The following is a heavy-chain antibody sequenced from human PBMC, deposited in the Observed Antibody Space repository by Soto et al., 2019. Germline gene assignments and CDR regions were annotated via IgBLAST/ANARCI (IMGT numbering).Heavy chain of an antibody. V-gene: IGHV4-34*01. Sequence: SETLSLTCAVYGGSFSGYYWSWIRQPPGKGLEWIGEINHSGSTNYNPSLKSRVTISVDTSKNQFSLKLSSVTAADTAVYYCARGQGSGWYKYYFDYWGQGTLVTVSS. CDR1: GGSFSGYY. CDR2: INHSGST. J-gene: IGHJ4*02. D-gene: IGHD6-19*01. CDR3: ARGQGSGWYKYYFDY.